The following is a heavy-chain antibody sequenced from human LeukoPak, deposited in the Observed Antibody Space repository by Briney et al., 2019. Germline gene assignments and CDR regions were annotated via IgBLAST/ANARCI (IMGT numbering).Heavy chain of an antibody. J-gene: IGHJ4*02. CDR1: GYSFSRYW. Sequence: GESPRISCKGSGYSFSRYWTGWVRQMPGQGLEWLGIIYPSDSETRYSPSFEGQVTISADRSISTAYLQWSSLKASDTAMYYCVSQMKGYFDYWGQGTLVVVSS. CDR2: IYPSDSET. V-gene: IGHV5-51*01. CDR3: VSQMKGYFDY.